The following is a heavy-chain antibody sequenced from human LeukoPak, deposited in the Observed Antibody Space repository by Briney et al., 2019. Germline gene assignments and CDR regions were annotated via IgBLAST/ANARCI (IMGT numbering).Heavy chain of an antibody. V-gene: IGHV3-33*01. J-gene: IGHJ5*02. CDR3: ARDRVPYGSGSPNWFDP. Sequence: PGGSLRLSCAASGLTFSSYGMHWVRQAPGKGLEWVAVIWYDGSNKYYADSVKGRFTISRDNSKNTLYLQMNSLRAEDTAVYYCARDRVPYGSGSPNWFDPWGQGTLVTVSS. CDR1: GLTFSSYG. D-gene: IGHD3-10*01. CDR2: IWYDGSNK.